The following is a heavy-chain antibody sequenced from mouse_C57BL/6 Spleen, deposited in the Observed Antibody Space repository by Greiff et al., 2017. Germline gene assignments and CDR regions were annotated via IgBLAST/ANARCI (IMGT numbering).Heavy chain of an antibody. CDR2: IWSGGST. D-gene: IGHD2-3*01. CDR3: AKEGGIYDGYSYAMDY. V-gene: IGHV2-4*01. Sequence: VKVEESGPGLVQPSQSLSITCTVSGFSLTSYGVHWVRQPPGKGLEWLGVIWSGGSTDYNAAFISRLSISKDNSKSQVFFKMNSLQADDTAIYYCAKEGGIYDGYSYAMDYWGQGTSVTVSS. CDR1: GFSLTSYG. J-gene: IGHJ4*01.